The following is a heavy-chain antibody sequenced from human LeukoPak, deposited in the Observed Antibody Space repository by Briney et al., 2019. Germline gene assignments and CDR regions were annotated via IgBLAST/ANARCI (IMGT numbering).Heavy chain of an antibody. J-gene: IGHJ4*02. CDR3: AAQGGSGDLRY. V-gene: IGHV3-15*01. CDR2: IKRILDGGTT. D-gene: IGHD4-17*01. Sequence: GGSLRLSCAVSEFTFSRYWMSWVRQAPGKGLEWVGRIKRILDGGTTDYAAPVKGRFTVSNTLYLQMSSLKTEDTAVYYCAAQGGSGDLRYWGQGTLVTVSS. CDR1: EFTFSRYW.